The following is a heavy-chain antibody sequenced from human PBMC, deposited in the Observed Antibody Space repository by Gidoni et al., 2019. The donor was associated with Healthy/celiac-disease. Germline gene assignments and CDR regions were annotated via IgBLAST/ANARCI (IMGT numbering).Heavy chain of an antibody. Sequence: EVQLLESGGGLVQPGGSLRLFCAASGFTFSSYAMSWVRQAPGTGLEWVSAISGSGGSTYYADSVKGRFTISRDNSKNTLYLQMNSLRAEDTAVYYCAAVLGPNWFDPWGQGTLVTVSS. CDR2: ISGSGGST. CDR1: GFTFSSYA. CDR3: AAVLGPNWFDP. V-gene: IGHV3-23*01. D-gene: IGHD2-8*01. J-gene: IGHJ5*02.